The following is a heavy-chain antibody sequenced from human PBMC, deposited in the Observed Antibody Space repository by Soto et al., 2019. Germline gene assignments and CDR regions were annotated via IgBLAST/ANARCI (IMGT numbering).Heavy chain of an antibody. D-gene: IGHD4-17*01. CDR3: ARAHYGDYGYGMDV. Sequence: QLQLQESGSGLVKPSQTLSLTCAVSGGSISSGGYSWSWIRQPPGKGLEWIGYIYHSGSTYYNPSLKSRFTISVDRSKNQFSLKLSSVIAADTAVYYCARAHYGDYGYGMDVWGQGTTVTVSS. CDR1: GGSISSGGYS. CDR2: IYHSGST. V-gene: IGHV4-30-2*01. J-gene: IGHJ6*02.